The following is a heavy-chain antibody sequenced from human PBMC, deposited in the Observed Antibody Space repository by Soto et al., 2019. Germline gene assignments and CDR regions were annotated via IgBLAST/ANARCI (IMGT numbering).Heavy chain of an antibody. V-gene: IGHV4-39*01. CDR1: GGSISSSSYY. J-gene: IGHJ5*02. CDR2: NYYSGSP. CDR3: ASRICSGGSCYSENWFDP. Sequence: QLQLQESGPGLVKPSETLSLTCTVSGGSISSSSYYWGWIRQPPGKGLEWIGSNYYSGSPYYNPSFMRRVTISVDTSKNQSSLKLSSVTAADTAVYYCASRICSGGSCYSENWFDPWGQGTLVTVSS. D-gene: IGHD2-15*01.